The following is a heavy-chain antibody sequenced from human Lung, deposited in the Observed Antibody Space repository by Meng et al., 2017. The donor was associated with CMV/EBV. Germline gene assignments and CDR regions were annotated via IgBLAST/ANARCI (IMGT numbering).Heavy chain of an antibody. J-gene: IGHJ4*02. Sequence: GGSLRLSCAASGFTFSSYWMSWVRQAPGKGLEWVANIKQDGSEKYYVDSVKGRFTISRDNAKNSLYLQMNSLRAEDTAVYYCARVRKAVVSPNYVDYWGQRTLVTVSS. CDR3: ARVRKAVVSPNYVDY. V-gene: IGHV3-7*01. CDR2: IKQDGSEK. D-gene: IGHD6-19*01. CDR1: GFTFSSYW.